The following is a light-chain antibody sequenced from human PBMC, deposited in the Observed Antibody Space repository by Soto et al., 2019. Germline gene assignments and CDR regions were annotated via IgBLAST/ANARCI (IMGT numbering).Light chain of an antibody. Sequence: EIVLTRSPGTLSLSPGERATLSCRASQSVSSNYLAWYQQKPGQAPGLLVYSASTRATGVPDRFSGSGSGTDFTLTISRLEPEDFAVYYCQQFGNSVYTFGQGTNLEMK. V-gene: IGKV3-20*01. CDR3: QQFGNSVYT. CDR2: SAS. J-gene: IGKJ2*01. CDR1: QSVSSNY.